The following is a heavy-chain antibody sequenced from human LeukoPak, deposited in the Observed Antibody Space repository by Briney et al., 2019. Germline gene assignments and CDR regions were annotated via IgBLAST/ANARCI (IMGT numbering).Heavy chain of an antibody. CDR1: GFAVSTSF. V-gene: IGHV3-53*01. Sequence: GGSLRLSCAASGFAVSTSFMGWVRQAPGKGLEWVSVIYSGGRSYHADSVKRRFSISTDKSKNTLFLQMNSLRAEDTAVYYCARKPFGVAYYFDYWGQGTLVTVSS. D-gene: IGHD3-3*01. J-gene: IGHJ4*02. CDR2: IYSGGRS. CDR3: ARKPFGVAYYFDY.